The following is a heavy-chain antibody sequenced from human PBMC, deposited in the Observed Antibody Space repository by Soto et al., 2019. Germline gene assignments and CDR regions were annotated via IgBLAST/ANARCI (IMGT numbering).Heavy chain of an antibody. D-gene: IGHD3-10*01. Sequence: SETLSLTCAVSGGSISSGGYSWSWIRQPPGKGLEWIGYMYHSGSTYYNPSLKSRVTLSVDTSRNQFSLRLSSVTAADTAVYYCASAPNYYYFDFWGRGTLVTVSS. CDR2: MYHSGST. CDR3: ASAPNYYYFDF. J-gene: IGHJ4*02. V-gene: IGHV4-30-2*01. CDR1: GGSISSGGYS.